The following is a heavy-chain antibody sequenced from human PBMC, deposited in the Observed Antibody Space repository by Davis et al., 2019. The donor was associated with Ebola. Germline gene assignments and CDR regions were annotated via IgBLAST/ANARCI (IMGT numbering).Heavy chain of an antibody. CDR1: GFTFSNYA. CDR3: ARRYYGSGTYYKDY. D-gene: IGHD3-10*01. Sequence: PGGSLRLSCAASGFTFSNYAMTWVRQAPGKGLEWVSRISGSGGDPHYADSVKGRFTVSRDNAKNSLYLQMNSLRAEDTAVYYCARRYYGSGTYYKDYWGQGTLVTVSS. J-gene: IGHJ4*02. CDR2: ISGSGGDP. V-gene: IGHV3-23*01.